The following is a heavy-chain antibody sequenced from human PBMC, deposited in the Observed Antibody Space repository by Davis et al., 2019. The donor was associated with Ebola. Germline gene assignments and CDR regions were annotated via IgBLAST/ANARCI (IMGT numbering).Heavy chain of an antibody. D-gene: IGHD1-26*01. Sequence: SVKVSCKASGGTFSSYAISWVRQAPGQGLEWMGGIIPIFGTANYAQKFQGRVTITADESTSTAYMELSSLRSEDTAVYYCARIREPYYYGMDVWGQGTTVTVSS. CDR1: GGTFSSYA. CDR3: ARIREPYYYGMDV. CDR2: IIPIFGTA. V-gene: IGHV1-69*13. J-gene: IGHJ6*02.